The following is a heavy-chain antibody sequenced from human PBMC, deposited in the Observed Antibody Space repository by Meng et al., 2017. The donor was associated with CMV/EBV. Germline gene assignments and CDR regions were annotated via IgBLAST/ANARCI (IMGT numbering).Heavy chain of an antibody. D-gene: IGHD3-10*01. Sequence: GESLKISCAASGFTFSNYGMHWVRQAPGKGLEWVAFIRYDGSKEDYGDSVQGRLTISRDNSKNTLYLQMNSLRADDTALYYCARESLSGFGELLWGVLGMDVWGQGTTVTVSS. J-gene: IGHJ6*02. CDR2: IRYDGSKE. V-gene: IGHV3-30*02. CDR3: ARESLSGFGELLWGVLGMDV. CDR1: GFTFSNYG.